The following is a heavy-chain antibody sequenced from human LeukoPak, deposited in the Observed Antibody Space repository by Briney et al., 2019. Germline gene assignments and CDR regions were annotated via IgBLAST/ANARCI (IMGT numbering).Heavy chain of an antibody. D-gene: IGHD3-22*01. J-gene: IGHJ4*02. Sequence: PGGSLRLSCAASGFTFSSYAMSWVRQAPGKGLEWVSAISGSGGSTYYADSVKGRFTISRDNSKNTLYLQMNSLRAEDTAVYYCAGRGSYDSSGPGDYWGQGTLVTVSS. V-gene: IGHV3-23*01. CDR1: GFTFSSYA. CDR2: ISGSGGST. CDR3: AGRGSYDSSGPGDY.